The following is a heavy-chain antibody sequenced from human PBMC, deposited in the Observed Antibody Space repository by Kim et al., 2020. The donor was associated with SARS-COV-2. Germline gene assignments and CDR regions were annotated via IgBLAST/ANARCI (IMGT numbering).Heavy chain of an antibody. V-gene: IGHV1-24*01. D-gene: IGHD2-15*01. Sequence: ASVKVSCKVSGYTLTELSMHWVRQAPGKGLEWMGGFDPEDGETIYAQKFQGRVTMTEDTSTDTAYMELSSLRSEDTAVYYCATPRYGGNRLRGYYYYGMDVWGQGTTVTVSS. CDR3: ATPRYGGNRLRGYYYYGMDV. J-gene: IGHJ6*02. CDR1: GYTLTELS. CDR2: FDPEDGET.